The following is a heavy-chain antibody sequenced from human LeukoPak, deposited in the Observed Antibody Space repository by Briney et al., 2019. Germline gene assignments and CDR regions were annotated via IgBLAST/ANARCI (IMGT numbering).Heavy chain of an antibody. D-gene: IGHD2-2*01. V-gene: IGHV1-2*02. CDR2: INPNSGGT. CDR3: AVPYCSSTSCSPTNNWFDP. Sequence: ASVKVSRKASGYTFTGYYMHWVRQAPGQGLEWMGWINPNSGGTNYAQKFQGRVTMTRDTSISTAYMELSRLRSDDTAVYYCAVPYCSSTSCSPTNNWFDPWGQGTLVTVSS. CDR1: GYTFTGYY. J-gene: IGHJ5*02.